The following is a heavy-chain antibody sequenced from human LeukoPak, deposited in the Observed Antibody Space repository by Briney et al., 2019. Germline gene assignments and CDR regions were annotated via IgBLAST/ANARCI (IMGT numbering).Heavy chain of an antibody. Sequence: ASVRVSCKVSGYTLTELSMHWVRQAPGKGLEGRGGFDPEDGETIYAQKFQGRVTITEDTSTDTAYMELSSLRSEDPAVYYCATDPWFGGDYWGQGTLVTVSS. CDR1: GYTLTELS. V-gene: IGHV1-24*01. CDR2: FDPEDGET. J-gene: IGHJ4*02. CDR3: ATDPWFGGDY. D-gene: IGHD3-10*01.